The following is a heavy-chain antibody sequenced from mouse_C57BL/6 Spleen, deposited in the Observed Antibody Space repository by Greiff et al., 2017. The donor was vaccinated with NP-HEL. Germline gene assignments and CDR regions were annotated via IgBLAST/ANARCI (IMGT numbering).Heavy chain of an antibody. CDR1: GYAFTNYL. D-gene: IGHD1-1*01. CDR3: AREEDYYGSSYAMDY. V-gene: IGHV1-54*01. Sequence: VQLQQSGAELVRPGTSVKVSCKASGYAFTNYLIEWVKQRPGQGLEWIGVINPGSGGTNYNEKFKGKATLTADKSSSTAYMQLSSLTSEDSAVYFCAREEDYYGSSYAMDYWGQGTSVTVSS. CDR2: INPGSGGT. J-gene: IGHJ4*01.